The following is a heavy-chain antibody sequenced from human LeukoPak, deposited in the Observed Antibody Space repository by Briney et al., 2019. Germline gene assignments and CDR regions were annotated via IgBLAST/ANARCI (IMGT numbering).Heavy chain of an antibody. J-gene: IGHJ3*02. V-gene: IGHV4-59*01. CDR2: ISYNGSP. CDR1: GGSISNSY. CDR3: ARDAPHFGGHEAFDI. Sequence: SETLSLTCTVSGGSISNSYWSWIRLSPGKELEWIGYISYNGSPDYSPSLKSRVTISSDTSKNQFFLIMRSVTAADTAVYYCARDAPHFGGHEAFDIWGQGTMVTVSS. D-gene: IGHD3-10*01.